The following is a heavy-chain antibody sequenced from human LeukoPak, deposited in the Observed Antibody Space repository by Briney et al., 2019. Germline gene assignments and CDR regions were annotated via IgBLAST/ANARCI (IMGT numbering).Heavy chain of an antibody. D-gene: IGHD2-8*02. Sequence: GRSMSLAWLAAGLTLSSYWMHWVRQAPGNGLVWVSRINSDGSSTSYAESVKGRFTTSRDNAKDTLYLQMNRLRAEDTAVYYCARDTGYWGQGTLVTVSS. J-gene: IGHJ4*02. CDR3: ARDTGY. CDR2: INSDGSST. CDR1: GLTLSSYW. V-gene: IGHV3-74*01.